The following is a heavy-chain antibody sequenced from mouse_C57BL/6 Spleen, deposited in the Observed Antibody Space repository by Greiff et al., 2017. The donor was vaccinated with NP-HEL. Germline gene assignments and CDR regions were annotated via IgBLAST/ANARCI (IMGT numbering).Heavy chain of an antibody. D-gene: IGHD4-1*01. CDR2: IDPSDSYT. J-gene: IGHJ2*01. CDR3: ARWLTGTGVYVDY. CDR1: GYTFTSYW. Sequence: QVQLQQPGAELVMPGASVKLSCKASGYTFTSYWMHWVKQSPGQGLEWIGEIDPSDSYTNYNQKFTGKSTLTVDKSSSTAYMQLSSLTSEDSAVYYCARWLTGTGVYVDYWGQGTTLTVSS. V-gene: IGHV1-69*01.